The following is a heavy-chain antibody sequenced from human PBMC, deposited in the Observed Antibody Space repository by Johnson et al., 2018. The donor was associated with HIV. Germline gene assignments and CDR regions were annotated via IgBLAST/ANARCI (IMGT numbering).Heavy chain of an antibody. D-gene: IGHD2-15*01. J-gene: IGHJ3*02. CDR2: IRSSGSTI. CDR3: ARGREAGRGGFDI. Sequence: QVRLVESGGGLVKPGGSLRLSCAASGFTFSDYYMTWIRQAPGKGLEWVSYIRSSGSTIDYADSVKGRFTISRDNAKNSLYLQMNSLKVDDTAVYYCARGREAGRGGFDIWGQGTMVTVSS. V-gene: IGHV3-11*04. CDR1: GFTFSDYY.